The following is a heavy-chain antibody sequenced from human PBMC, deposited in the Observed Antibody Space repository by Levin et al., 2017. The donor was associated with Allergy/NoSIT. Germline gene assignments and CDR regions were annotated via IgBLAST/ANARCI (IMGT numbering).Heavy chain of an antibody. V-gene: IGHV4-59*08. Sequence: GSLRLSCSVSGGSISTDHWSWIRQPPGKGLEWIGHFYNSGSTNYNPSLKSRVTISVDASKNHFSLELTSVTAADTAVYYCARHVYPDGSPFDSWGLGSLVTVSS. D-gene: IGHD3-10*01. CDR3: ARHVYPDGSPFDS. J-gene: IGHJ4*02. CDR2: FYNSGST. CDR1: GGSISTDH.